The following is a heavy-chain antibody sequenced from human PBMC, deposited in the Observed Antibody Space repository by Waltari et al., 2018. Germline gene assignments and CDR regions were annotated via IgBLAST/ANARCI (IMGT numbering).Heavy chain of an antibody. Sequence: QVHLQQWGAGLLKPSETLSLTCGVYGGTLSGFYWSWIRQPPGKGLEWIGEISHSGYTTDNPSLKSRVTMSLDTPKSQFSLTLYSMTAADTAVYYCASLPLDTPPGSYYYYMDVWGKGTTVTVSS. J-gene: IGHJ6*03. CDR2: ISHSGYT. D-gene: IGHD3-16*01. CDR3: ASLPLDTPPGSYYYYMDV. V-gene: IGHV4-34*02. CDR1: GGTLSGFY.